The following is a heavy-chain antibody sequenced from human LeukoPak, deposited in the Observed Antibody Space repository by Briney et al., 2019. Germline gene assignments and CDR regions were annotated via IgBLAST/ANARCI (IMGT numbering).Heavy chain of an antibody. Sequence: GGSLRLSCAASEFSVGSNYMTWVRQAPGKGLEWVSLIYSGGSTYYADSVKGRFTIPRDNSKNTLYLQMNSLRAEDTAVYYCARRAGGYSHPYDYWGQGVLVTVSS. CDR1: EFSVGSNY. V-gene: IGHV3-66*04. D-gene: IGHD4-23*01. J-gene: IGHJ4*02. CDR3: ARRAGGYSHPYDY. CDR2: IYSGGST.